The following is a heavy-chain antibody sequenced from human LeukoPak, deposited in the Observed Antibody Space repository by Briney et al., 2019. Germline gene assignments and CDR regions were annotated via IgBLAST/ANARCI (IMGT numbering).Heavy chain of an antibody. D-gene: IGHD6-13*01. J-gene: IGHJ4*02. CDR2: ISSSSSYI. V-gene: IGHV3-21*01. Sequence: GGSLRLSCAASGFTFSSYSMNWVRQAPGKGLEWVSSISSSSSYIYYADSVKGRFTISRDNAKNSLYLQMNSLRAEDTAVYYCARSKAALSPYFDYWGQGTLVTVSS. CDR1: GFTFSSYS. CDR3: ARSKAALSPYFDY.